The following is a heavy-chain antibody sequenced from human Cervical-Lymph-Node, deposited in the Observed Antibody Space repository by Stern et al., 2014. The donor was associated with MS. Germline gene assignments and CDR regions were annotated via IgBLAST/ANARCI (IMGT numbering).Heavy chain of an antibody. CDR2: ILPLLGLA. V-gene: IGHV1-69*09. D-gene: IGHD2-15*01. J-gene: IGHJ5*02. CDR1: GGTFSSSYA. CDR3: ARGVVSNRAAATLHNLFDP. Sequence: QVQLVESGAEVKKPGSSMNVSCKTSGGTFSSSYAITWMRQAPGQGLEWMGRILPLLGLANYAQKFQGRVIITADKSTSTTYMELSSLRSEDTAVYYCARGVVSNRAAATLHNLFDPWGQGTLVTVSS.